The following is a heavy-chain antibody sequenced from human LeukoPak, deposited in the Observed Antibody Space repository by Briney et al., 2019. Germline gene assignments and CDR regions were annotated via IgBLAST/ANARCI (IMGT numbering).Heavy chain of an antibody. J-gene: IGHJ4*02. D-gene: IGHD3-10*01. CDR1: GGSISNLNYY. V-gene: IGHV4-39*07. CDR3: ARGLLLWFGESHHFDY. Sequence: PSETLSLTCTVSGGSISNLNYYWSWIRQPPGKGLEWIGKINHSGGTKYNPSLESRVAISVDTSKNQFSLKLSSVTAADTAVYYCARGLLLWFGESHHFDYWGQGTLVTVSS. CDR2: INHSGGT.